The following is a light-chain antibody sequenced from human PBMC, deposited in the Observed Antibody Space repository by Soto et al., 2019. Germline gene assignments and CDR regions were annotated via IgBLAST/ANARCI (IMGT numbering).Light chain of an antibody. Sequence: QSALTQPASVSGSPGQSITISCIGTSSDIGTYNYVSWYQQHPGKAPKLMLYEVSNRPSGVSSRFSGSKSGITASLTISGLQAEDEADYYCSSYTASTTPYVFGTGTKVTVL. CDR3: SSYTASTTPYV. CDR2: EVS. J-gene: IGLJ1*01. CDR1: SSDIGTYNY. V-gene: IGLV2-14*01.